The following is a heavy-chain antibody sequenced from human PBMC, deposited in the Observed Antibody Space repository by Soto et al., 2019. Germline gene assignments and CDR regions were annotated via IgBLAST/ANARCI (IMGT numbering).Heavy chain of an antibody. CDR3: ARGGDDDRRGDVDY. CDR2: IIPIFGTA. V-gene: IGHV1-69*13. Sequence: ASVKVSCKASGGTFSSYAISWVRQAPGQGLEWMGGIIPIFGTANYAQKFQGRVTITADESTSTAYMELSSLRSEDTAVYYCARGGDDDRRGDVDYWGQGTLVTVSS. D-gene: IGHD3-22*01. CDR1: GGTFSSYA. J-gene: IGHJ4*02.